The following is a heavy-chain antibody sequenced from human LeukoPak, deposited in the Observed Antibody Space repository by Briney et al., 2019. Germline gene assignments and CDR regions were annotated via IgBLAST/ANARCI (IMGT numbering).Heavy chain of an antibody. Sequence: SEPLSLTCSGSNYSISNSLYWGWLRQPPGKGLEWIGSIYRSGSTLYNPSLKSRVTISLDTSKNQFSPKLSSVTAADTAVYFCARGTYGYYMDVWGKGTTVTVSS. J-gene: IGHJ6*03. D-gene: IGHD4-17*01. V-gene: IGHV4-38-2*02. CDR3: ARGTYGYYMDV. CDR1: NYSISNSLY. CDR2: IYRSGST.